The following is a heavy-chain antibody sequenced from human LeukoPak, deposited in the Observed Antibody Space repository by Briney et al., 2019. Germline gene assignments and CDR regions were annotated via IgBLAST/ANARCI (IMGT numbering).Heavy chain of an antibody. J-gene: IGHJ4*02. CDR1: GFSFSSYG. D-gene: IGHD6-13*01. CDR3: AKGTHQLVDY. Sequence: PGGSLRLSCAASGFSFSSYGMHWVRQAPGKGLEWVAFIRYDGSNKYYADSVKGRFTISRDNSKGTLYVQMNSLRAEDTAVYYCAKGTHQLVDYWGQGTLVTVSS. CDR2: IRYDGSNK. V-gene: IGHV3-30*02.